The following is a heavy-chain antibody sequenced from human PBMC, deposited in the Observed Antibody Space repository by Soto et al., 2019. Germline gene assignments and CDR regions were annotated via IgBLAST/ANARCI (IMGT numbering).Heavy chain of an antibody. CDR3: AREGSSGYYLDY. CDR2: IIPIAGRA. CDR1: GYTFTSYD. J-gene: IGHJ4*02. D-gene: IGHD3-22*01. V-gene: IGHV1-46*01. Sequence: ASLKVSCKASGYTFTSYDMHPLRQSPGQGLEWMGGIIPIAGRATYAQKFQGRVTMTTDASTSTAYMELSSLRSEDTAVYYCAREGSSGYYLDYPGQGTPVTVSS.